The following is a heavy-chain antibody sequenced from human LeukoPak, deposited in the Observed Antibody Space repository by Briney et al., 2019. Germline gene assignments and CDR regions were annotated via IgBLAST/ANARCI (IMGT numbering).Heavy chain of an antibody. CDR3: AKVGVVVGAIYADAFDI. J-gene: IGHJ3*02. V-gene: IGHV3-23*01. CDR1: GFTFSIYG. Sequence: GGTLRLSCAASGFTFSIYGMSWVRQAPGKGLEWVSAISGSGGSTYSADSVKGRFTISRDNSKNTLYLQMNSLRAEDTAVYYCAKVGVVVGAIYADAFDIWGQGTMVTVSS. D-gene: IGHD1-26*01. CDR2: ISGSGGST.